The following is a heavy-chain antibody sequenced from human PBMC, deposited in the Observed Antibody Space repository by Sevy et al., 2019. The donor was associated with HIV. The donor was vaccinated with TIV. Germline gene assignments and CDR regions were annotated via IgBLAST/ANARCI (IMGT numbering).Heavy chain of an antibody. CDR1: TFTFNDYW. J-gene: IGHJ4*02. D-gene: IGHD5-18*01. CDR3: VREGLGGFSYSLDC. V-gene: IGHV3-7*01. CDR2: MKEDGSEK. Sequence: GGSLRLSCAASTFTFNDYWMNWVRQAPGKGLEWVATMKEDGSEKSYVDSVKGRFTISRDNAKNSLYLQMNSLRVDDTALYYCVREGLGGFSYSLDCWGQGTLVTVSS.